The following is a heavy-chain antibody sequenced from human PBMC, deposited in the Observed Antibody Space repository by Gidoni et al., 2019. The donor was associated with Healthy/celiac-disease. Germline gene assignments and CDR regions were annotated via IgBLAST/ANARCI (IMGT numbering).Heavy chain of an antibody. CDR3: ARVGILTGYYFDY. V-gene: IGHV3-30*04. D-gene: IGHD3-9*01. J-gene: IGHJ4*02. CDR1: GVTFSSYA. CDR2: ISYDGSNK. Sequence: QVQLGEAGGGGVQPGRSLRRAGAAAGVTFSSYAMHWVRQAPGKGLEWVAVISYDGSNKYSADSVKGRFTISRDNSKITLYLHMNSLRAVYTAVYYCARVGILTGYYFDYWGQGTLVTVSS.